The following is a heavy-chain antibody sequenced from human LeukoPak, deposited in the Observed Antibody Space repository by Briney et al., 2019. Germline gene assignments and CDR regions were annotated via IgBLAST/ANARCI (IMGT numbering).Heavy chain of an antibody. J-gene: IGHJ4*02. V-gene: IGHV4-38-2*02. CDR1: GYYISSGYY. Sequence: SETLSLTCAVSGYYISSGYYWGWIRPLPGKGLELIGRNYHSGNTYYHPSLQSLVTISVNTSKNQVSLKPRLLTTAHTAVYYCAREYAGTHGEVDYWGQGTLVTVSS. CDR2: NYHSGNT. D-gene: IGHD1-1*01. CDR3: AREYAGTHGEVDY.